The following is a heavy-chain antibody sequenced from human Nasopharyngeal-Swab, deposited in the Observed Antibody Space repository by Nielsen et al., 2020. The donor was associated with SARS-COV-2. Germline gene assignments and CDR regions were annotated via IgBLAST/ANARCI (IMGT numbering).Heavy chain of an antibody. Sequence: WVRQAPGQGLEWMGRIIPILGIANYAQKFQGRVTITADKSTSTAYMELSSLRSEDTAVYYCASSITMVRGVITVSGAFDIWGQGTRVTVSS. V-gene: IGHV1-69*02. D-gene: IGHD3-10*01. J-gene: IGHJ3*02. CDR3: ASSITMVRGVITVSGAFDI. CDR2: IIPILGIA.